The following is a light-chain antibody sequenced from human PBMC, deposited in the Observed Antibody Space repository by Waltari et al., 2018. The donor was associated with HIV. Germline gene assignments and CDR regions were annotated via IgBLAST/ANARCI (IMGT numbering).Light chain of an antibody. CDR3: QQYDSVNRV. V-gene: IGKV1-33*01. CDR1: HDINKY. CDR2: DAS. J-gene: IGKJ2*01. Sequence: DIQMTQSPSSLSASVGDRVTITCQASHDINKYLNWYQQRPGKAPKLLIYDASRLETGVPSRFSGSGFGTHFTFTISSLQPEDIATYYCQQYDSVNRVFGQGTSLDIK.